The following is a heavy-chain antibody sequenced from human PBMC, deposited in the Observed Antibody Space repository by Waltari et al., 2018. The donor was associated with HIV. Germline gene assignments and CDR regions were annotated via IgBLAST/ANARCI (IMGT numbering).Heavy chain of an antibody. CDR3: ARVPRGYSYGYHY. CDR2: INPSGCST. J-gene: IGHJ4*02. CDR1: GYTFTSYY. Sequence: QVQLVQSGAEVKKPGASVKVSCKASGYTFTSYYMHGVRQAPGQGLEWMGTINPSGCSTSYAQKFQGRVTMTRDTSTSTVYMELSSLRSEDTAVYYCARVPRGYSYGYHYWGQGTLVTVSS. D-gene: IGHD5-18*01. V-gene: IGHV1-46*01.